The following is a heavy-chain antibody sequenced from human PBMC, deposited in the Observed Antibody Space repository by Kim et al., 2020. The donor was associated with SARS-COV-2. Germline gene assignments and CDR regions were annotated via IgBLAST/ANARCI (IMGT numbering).Heavy chain of an antibody. V-gene: IGHV1-2*02. J-gene: IGHJ4*02. CDR3: ARSEHFWSGNYLDY. D-gene: IGHD3-3*01. CDR2: INPYSGDT. CDR1: GYTFTDYY. Sequence: ASVKVSCKASGYTFTDYYIHWVRQAPGQGLEWMGWINPYSGDTNYAQKFQGRVTMTRDTSISTPYVELSSLRSDDTALYYCARSEHFWSGNYLDYWGQGT.